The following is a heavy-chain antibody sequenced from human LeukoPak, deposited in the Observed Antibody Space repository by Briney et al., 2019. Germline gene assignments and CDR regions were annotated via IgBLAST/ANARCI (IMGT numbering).Heavy chain of an antibody. J-gene: IGHJ6*02. D-gene: IGHD2-2*01. V-gene: IGHV4-31*03. CDR2: IYYSGTT. CDR1: GDSISTGGYY. Sequence: PSQTLSLTCTVSGDSISTGGYYWGWIRQHQGRGLEWIGNIYYSGTTYYNPSLQSRVTISVDTSKTQFSLNLNSVTAEDTAVYYCARVSVVVPIGVYHYYAMDVWGQGTTVTVSS. CDR3: ARVSVVVPIGVYHYYAMDV.